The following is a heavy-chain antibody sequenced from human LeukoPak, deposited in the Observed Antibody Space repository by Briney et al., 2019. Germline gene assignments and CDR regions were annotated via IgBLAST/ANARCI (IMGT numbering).Heavy chain of an antibody. CDR2: ISASGGST. Sequence: GGSLRLSCAASGFTFSSYVMSWVRQAPGKGLEWVSAISASGGSTFYADSVKGRFTISRDNSKNTLYLQMNSLSAEDTAVYYCAKDPDCTSGVCYTFFDYWGQGTLVTVSS. V-gene: IGHV3-23*01. CDR3: AKDPDCTSGVCYTFFDY. CDR1: GFTFSSYV. D-gene: IGHD2-8*01. J-gene: IGHJ4*02.